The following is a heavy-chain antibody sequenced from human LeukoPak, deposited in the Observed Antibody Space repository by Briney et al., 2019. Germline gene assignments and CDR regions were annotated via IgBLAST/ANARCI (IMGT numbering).Heavy chain of an antibody. V-gene: IGHV3-23*01. CDR1: ALTFSTYA. Sequence: PGGSLRLSCAASALTFSTYAMSWVRQDPGNSLQWVSSISSSGGNTYYADSVKGRFTISRDNSKSTLYLQMSRLRAEETAVYYCGKGYSSPFDPWGQGTLVTVSS. CDR3: GKGYSSPFDP. J-gene: IGHJ5*02. D-gene: IGHD6-13*01. CDR2: ISSSGGNT.